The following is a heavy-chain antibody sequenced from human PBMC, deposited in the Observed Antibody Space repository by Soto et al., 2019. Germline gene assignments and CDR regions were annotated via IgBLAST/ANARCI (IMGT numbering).Heavy chain of an antibody. D-gene: IGHD6-19*01. CDR2: INPNSGGT. V-gene: IGHV1-2*02. CDR3: ARMYTSGWNYFDY. J-gene: IGHJ4*02. Sequence: SVKVSFKASWYTFTGYYLHWVRQAPGQGLEWMGWINPNSGGTNYAQKFQGRVTMTRDTSISTAYMELSRLSSDDTADYYCARMYTSGWNYFDYWGQGTQVTVSS. CDR1: WYTFTGYY.